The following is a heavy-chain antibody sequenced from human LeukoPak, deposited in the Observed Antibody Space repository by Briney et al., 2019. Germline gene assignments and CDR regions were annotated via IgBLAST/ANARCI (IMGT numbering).Heavy chain of an antibody. J-gene: IGHJ3*02. Sequence: PSETLSLTCTVSGGSISSYYWSWIRQPAGKGLEWIGRIYTSGSTNYNPSLKSRVTMSVDTSKNQFSLKLSSVTAADTAVYYCARSPPLVSTSDAFDIWGQGTMVTVSS. CDR2: IYTSGST. CDR1: GGSISSYY. D-gene: IGHD5/OR15-5a*01. CDR3: ARSPPLVSTSDAFDI. V-gene: IGHV4-4*07.